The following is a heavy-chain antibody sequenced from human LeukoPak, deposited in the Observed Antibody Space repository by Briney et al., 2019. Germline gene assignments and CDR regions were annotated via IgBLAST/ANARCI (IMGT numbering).Heavy chain of an antibody. Sequence: SETLSLTCAVSGXSISNTDDWNWVRQPPGTGLVWIGEMYHDGYTNYNPSLKSRVTMSVDKSKNHFSLKLTSVTAADTAVYYCARSRGAVAGWSFDIWGQGTVVTVSS. J-gene: IGHJ3*02. CDR3: ARSRGAVAGWSFDI. V-gene: IGHV4-4*02. D-gene: IGHD6-19*01. CDR1: GXSISNTDD. CDR2: MYHDGYT.